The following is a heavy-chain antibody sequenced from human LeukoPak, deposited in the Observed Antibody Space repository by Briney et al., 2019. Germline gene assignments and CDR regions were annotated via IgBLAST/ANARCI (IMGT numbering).Heavy chain of an antibody. J-gene: IGHJ4*02. D-gene: IGHD3-10*01. Sequence: ASVKVSCKTSGYTFNTYGISWVRQAPGQGLEWMGWISADSGKTNFRPNLQDRLTLTTDTSTSTAYMELKSLTSDDTAVYYCVREDRRISLLRGGDYWGQGTLVTVSS. CDR2: ISADSGKT. CDR3: VREDRRISLLRGGDY. V-gene: IGHV1-18*01. CDR1: GYTFNTYG.